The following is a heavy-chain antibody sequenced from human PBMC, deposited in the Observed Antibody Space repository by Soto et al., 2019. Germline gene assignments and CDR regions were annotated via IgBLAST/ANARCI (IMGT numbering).Heavy chain of an antibody. CDR2: IYYSGST. V-gene: IGHV4-31*03. J-gene: IGHJ6*02. Sequence: SETLSLTCTVSGGSISSGGYYWSWIRQHPGKGLEWIGYIYYSGSTYYNPSLKSRVTISVDTSKNQFSLKLSSVTAADTAVYYCARVQGPYYYYGMDVWGQGTTVTV. CDR3: ARVQGPYYYYGMDV. CDR1: GGSISSGGYY.